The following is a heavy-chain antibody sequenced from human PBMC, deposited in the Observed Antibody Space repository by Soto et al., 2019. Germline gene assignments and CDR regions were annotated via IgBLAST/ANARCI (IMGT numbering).Heavy chain of an antibody. V-gene: IGHV3-33*01. Sequence: GGSLRLSCAASGFTFSSYGMHWVRQAPGKGLEWVAVIWYDGSNKYYADSVKGRFTISRDNSKNTLYLQMNSLRAEDTAVYYCARDLSSSWYDTTHYGMDVWGQGTTVTVSS. J-gene: IGHJ6*02. CDR2: IWYDGSNK. D-gene: IGHD6-13*01. CDR3: ARDLSSSWYDTTHYGMDV. CDR1: GFTFSSYG.